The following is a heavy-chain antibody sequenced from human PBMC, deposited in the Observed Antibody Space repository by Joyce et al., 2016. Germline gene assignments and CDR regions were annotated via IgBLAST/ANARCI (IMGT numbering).Heavy chain of an antibody. CDR3: ARGDLLD. D-gene: IGHD2-8*02. J-gene: IGHJ4*02. CDR2: INPKSGDT. V-gene: IGHV1-2*06. Sequence: QVQVVQSGAEVKKPGSSVKVSCRASGYPFTDYSIHWVRRAPGQGLECRGRINPKSGDTNYAQNFQGRVTMTRDTSINTAYMELSSLRSDDTAVYYCARGDLLDWGQGTLVTVSS. CDR1: GYPFTDYS.